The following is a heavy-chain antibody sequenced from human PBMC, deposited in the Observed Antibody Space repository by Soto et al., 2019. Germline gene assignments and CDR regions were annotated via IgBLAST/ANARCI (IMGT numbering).Heavy chain of an antibody. CDR3: ARDRPVDY. CDR2: IIGSSSTI. J-gene: IGHJ4*02. V-gene: IGHV3-48*02. Sequence: PGGSLRLSCAGSGFTFSAFSMNWGRHAPGKGLEWISYIIGSSSTIYYADSVKGRFSISRDNAKNSVYLQMNNLRHEDTAVYYCARDRPVDYWGQGTPVTVSS. CDR1: GFTFSAFS.